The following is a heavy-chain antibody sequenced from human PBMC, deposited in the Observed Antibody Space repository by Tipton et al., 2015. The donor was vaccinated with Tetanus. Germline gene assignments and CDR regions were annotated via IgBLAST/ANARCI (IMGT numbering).Heavy chain of an antibody. J-gene: IGHJ4*02. D-gene: IGHD6-19*01. CDR3: AGSQWLDGFIFDY. Sequence: TLSLTCNVSGGSITKDYWRWIRQSPGKTLEWIGYISHSGSPNYNPSLKRRATVSVDTSKNQFSLDLTSVTAADTGVYYCAGSQWLDGFIFDYWGQGSRVTVSS. CDR1: GGSITKDY. V-gene: IGHV4-59*07. CDR2: ISHSGSP.